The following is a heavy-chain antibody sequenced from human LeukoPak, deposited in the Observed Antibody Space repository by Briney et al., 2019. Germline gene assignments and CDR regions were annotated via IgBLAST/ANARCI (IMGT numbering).Heavy chain of an antibody. V-gene: IGHV3-30*02. Sequence: GGSLRLSCAASGFTFSSYWMSWVRQAPGKGLEWVAFIRYDGSNTYYADSVKGRFTISRDNSKNTLYLQMNSLRAGDTAVYYCAIVGAMILQHYFDYWGQGTLVAVSS. D-gene: IGHD3-22*01. CDR3: AIVGAMILQHYFDY. J-gene: IGHJ4*02. CDR2: IRYDGSNT. CDR1: GFTFSSYW.